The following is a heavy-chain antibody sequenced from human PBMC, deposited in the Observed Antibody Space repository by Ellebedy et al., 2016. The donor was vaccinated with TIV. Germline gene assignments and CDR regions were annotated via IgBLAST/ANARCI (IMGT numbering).Heavy chain of an antibody. CDR1: GFIFGSSA. D-gene: IGHD7-27*01. CDR2: ISPTSDWT. Sequence: GGSLRLSCVGSGFIFGSSALCWVRQAPGKGLEWVSAISPTSDWTPYAGSVKGRFTVSRDNSKSTMYLQMNSLRVEDTAIYYCAKGGAGDHGHWGQGILVTVSS. V-gene: IGHV3-23*01. CDR3: AKGGAGDHGH. J-gene: IGHJ4*02.